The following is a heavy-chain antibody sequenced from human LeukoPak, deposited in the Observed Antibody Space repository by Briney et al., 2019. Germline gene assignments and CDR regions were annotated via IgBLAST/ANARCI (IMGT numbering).Heavy chain of an antibody. CDR2: ISSSSSYI. J-gene: IGHJ3*02. D-gene: IGHD1-26*01. V-gene: IGHV3-21*01. Sequence: PGGSLRLSCAASGFIFSSYSMNWVRQAPGKGLEWVSSISSSSSYIYYADSVKGRFTISRDNAKNSLYLQMNSLRAEDTAVYYCARVPMVGATRGAFDIWGQGTMVTVSS. CDR1: GFIFSSYS. CDR3: ARVPMVGATRGAFDI.